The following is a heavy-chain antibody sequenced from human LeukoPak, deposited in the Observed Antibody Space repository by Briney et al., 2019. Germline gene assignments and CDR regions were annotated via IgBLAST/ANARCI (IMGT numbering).Heavy chain of an antibody. V-gene: IGHV3-30*02. J-gene: IGHJ5*02. D-gene: IGHD3-10*01. CDR2: IRYDGSNK. CDR1: GFTFSSYG. Sequence: GRSLRLSCEASGFTFSSYGMHWVRQAPGKGLEWVAFIRYDGSNKYYADSEKGRFTISRDNSKNTLYLQMNSLRAEDTAVYYCAKDKTNMVRGPRNWFDPWGQGTLVTVSS. CDR3: AKDKTNMVRGPRNWFDP.